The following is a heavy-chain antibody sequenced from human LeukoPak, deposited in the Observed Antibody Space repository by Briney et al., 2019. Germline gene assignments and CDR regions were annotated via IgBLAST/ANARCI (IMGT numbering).Heavy chain of an antibody. CDR1: GFIFGDYG. CDR2: IRFNGTTK. CDR3: AVTTRGY. D-gene: IGHD1-1*01. V-gene: IGHV3-30*02. Sequence: GGSLRLSCIASGFIFGDYGVSWFRQAPGQGLEWVAFIRFNGTTKVYGDSVEGRFTISRDNSRNTLFLQMNRLTVEDTAVYYCAVTTRGYWGQGTLVTVSS. J-gene: IGHJ4*02.